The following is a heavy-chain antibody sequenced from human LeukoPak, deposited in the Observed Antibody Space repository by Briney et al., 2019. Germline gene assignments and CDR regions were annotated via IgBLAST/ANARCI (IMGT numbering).Heavy chain of an antibody. CDR2: IKQDGSEK. Sequence: GGSLRLSCAASGFTFSSYWMSWVRQAPGKGLEWVANIKQDGSEKYYLDSVKGRFTISRDNAKNSLYLQMNSLRAEDTAVYYCAXDHLIPXXXHHWGQGTLXTVSS. J-gene: IGHJ4*02. V-gene: IGHV3-7*01. CDR1: GFTFSSYW. CDR3: AXDHLIPXXXHH.